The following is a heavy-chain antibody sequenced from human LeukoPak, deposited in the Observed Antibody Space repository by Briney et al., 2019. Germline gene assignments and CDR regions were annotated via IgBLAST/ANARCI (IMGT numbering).Heavy chain of an antibody. V-gene: IGHV1-2*02. CDR1: GYTFTGYF. Sequence: GASVKVSCKASGYTFTGYFMHWVRQAPGQGLELMGWINPNSGGTNYAQKFQDRVTMTRATSISTAYMELSRLRSDDTAVYYCARGGLQTWYYYMDVWGKGSTVTVSS. CDR2: INPNSGGT. J-gene: IGHJ6*03. CDR3: ARGGLQTWYYYMDV.